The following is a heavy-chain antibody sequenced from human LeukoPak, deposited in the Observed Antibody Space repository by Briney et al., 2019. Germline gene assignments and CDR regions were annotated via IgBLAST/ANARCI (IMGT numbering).Heavy chain of an antibody. V-gene: IGHV1-69*01. CDR1: GGTFSSYA. J-gene: IGHJ4*02. Sequence: SVKVSCKASGGTFSSYAISWVRQAPGQGLEWMGGIIPIFGTANYAQKFQGRVTITADESTSTAYMELSSLRSEDTAVYYCAIDIVVVPAAMYYFDYWGQGTLVTVSS. D-gene: IGHD2-2*01. CDR3: AIDIVVVPAAMYYFDY. CDR2: IIPIFGTA.